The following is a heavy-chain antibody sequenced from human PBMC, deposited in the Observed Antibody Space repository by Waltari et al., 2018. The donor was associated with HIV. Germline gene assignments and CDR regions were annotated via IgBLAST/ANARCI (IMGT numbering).Heavy chain of an antibody. CDR3: AEYFGMDA. V-gene: IGHV3-30*02. D-gene: IGHD3-9*01. CDR2: IRYDGINK. Sequence: QARMVESGVQVVEAGGSLRLSRVAAGFCFRSYGIHWGRQAPGRGLEWVAFIRYDGINKYYGDSVKGRFTISRDNPKNTVFLRMTTLRPDDTGVYYCAEYFGMDAVGRGTTVIVSS. CDR1: GFCFRSYG. J-gene: IGHJ6*02.